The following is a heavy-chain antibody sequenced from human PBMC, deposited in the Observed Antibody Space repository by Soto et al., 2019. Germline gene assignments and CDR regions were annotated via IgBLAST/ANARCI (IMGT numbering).Heavy chain of an antibody. V-gene: IGHV1-46*01. Sequence: SVKVSCKASGYTFTSYYMHWVRQAPGQGLEWMGIINPSGGSTSYAQKFQGRVTMTRDTSTSTVYMELSSLRSEDTAVYYCAREDIVVVVAATPLVYWGQGTLVTVSS. CDR3: AREDIVVVVAATPLVY. D-gene: IGHD2-15*01. CDR1: GYTFTSYY. CDR2: INPSGGST. J-gene: IGHJ4*02.